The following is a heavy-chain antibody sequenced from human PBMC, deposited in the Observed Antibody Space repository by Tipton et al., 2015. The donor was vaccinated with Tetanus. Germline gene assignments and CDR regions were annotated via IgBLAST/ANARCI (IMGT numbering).Heavy chain of an antibody. Sequence: SLRLSCAASGFTFSNYWMSWVRQAPGKGLEWVANIDQAGSDKYYVDSVKGRFTISRDNAKNSLFLQMDGLRAEDTAVYYCVKDRGTQSGSGTYNFDFWGQGTLVTVSS. CDR2: IDQAGSDK. CDR3: VKDRGTQSGSGTYNFDF. V-gene: IGHV3-7*03. J-gene: IGHJ4*02. CDR1: GFTFSNYW. D-gene: IGHD3-10*01.